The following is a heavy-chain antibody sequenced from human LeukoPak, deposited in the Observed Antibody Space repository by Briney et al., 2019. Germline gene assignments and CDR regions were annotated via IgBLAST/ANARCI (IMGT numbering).Heavy chain of an antibody. D-gene: IGHD3-9*01. V-gene: IGHV3-30*18. Sequence: PGRSLRLLCAASGFPFSNFGMHWVRQAPGKGLEWVAVISHDGSNKYYGDSVKGRFTISRDNSKNTLFLQMNSLRAEDTAVYYCAKDWRLGTATTIYFFVYLGQGTLVTVSS. CDR3: AKDWRLGTATTIYFFVY. CDR1: GFPFSNFG. J-gene: IGHJ4*02. CDR2: ISHDGSNK.